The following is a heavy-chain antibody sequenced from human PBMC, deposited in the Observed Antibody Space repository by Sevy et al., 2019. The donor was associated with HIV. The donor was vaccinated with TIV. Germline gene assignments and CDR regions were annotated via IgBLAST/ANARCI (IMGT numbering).Heavy chain of an antibody. J-gene: IGHJ6*02. CDR3: GRAPPGTTPYYDFWSGYYTGSSGYYYGMDV. CDR1: GFTFSSYE. CDR2: ISSSGSTI. V-gene: IGHV3-48*03. D-gene: IGHD3-3*01. Sequence: GGSLRLSCAASGFTFSSYEMNWVRQAPGKGLEWVSYISSSGSTIYYADSVKGRFTISRDNAKNSLYLQMNSLRAEDTAVYYGGRAPPGTTPYYDFWSGYYTGSSGYYYGMDVWGQGTTVTVSS.